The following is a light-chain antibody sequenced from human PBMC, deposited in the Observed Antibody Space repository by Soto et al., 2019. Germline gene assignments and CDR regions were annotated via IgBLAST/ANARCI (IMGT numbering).Light chain of an antibody. CDR2: DAS. Sequence: EIVLTQSPATLSLSPGERATLSCRASQSVSSYLAWYQQKPGQAPSLLIYDASNRATGIPARFSGSGSGTDFPLTITSLEPEDVAVYYCQQRSNWPSTFGGGTKVEIK. CDR3: QQRSNWPST. J-gene: IGKJ4*01. CDR1: QSVSSY. V-gene: IGKV3-11*01.